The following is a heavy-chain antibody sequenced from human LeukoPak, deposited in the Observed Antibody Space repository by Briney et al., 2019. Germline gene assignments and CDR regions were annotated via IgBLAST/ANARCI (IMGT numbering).Heavy chain of an antibody. Sequence: ASVTVSCTSSGGTFSSYPISWVRQAPAQGLEWMGWISAYNGNKNNSQKLQGRVTMTTDTSTSTAYIELRSLRSDDTAVYYCARGLGSSAKGWFDPWGQGTLVTVSS. CDR1: GGTFSSYP. CDR3: ARGLGSSAKGWFDP. V-gene: IGHV1-18*01. CDR2: ISAYNGNK. D-gene: IGHD6-25*01. J-gene: IGHJ5*02.